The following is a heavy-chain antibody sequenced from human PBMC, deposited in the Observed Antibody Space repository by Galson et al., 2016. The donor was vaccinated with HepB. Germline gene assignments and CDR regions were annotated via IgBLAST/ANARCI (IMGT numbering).Heavy chain of an antibody. V-gene: IGHV3-23*01. CDR2: IGSRGDDT. CDR1: GFIFTKYW. J-gene: IGHJ4*02. CDR3: AKGTTLQVHFGYFDH. D-gene: IGHD1/OR15-1a*01. Sequence: SLRLSCAASGFIFTKYWMTWVRQAPGKGLEWVSSIGSRGDDTYYADSVKGRFTVSRDNLKNTLYLQMNSLRADDTAVYYCAKGTTLQVHFGYFDHWGQGTLVTVSS.